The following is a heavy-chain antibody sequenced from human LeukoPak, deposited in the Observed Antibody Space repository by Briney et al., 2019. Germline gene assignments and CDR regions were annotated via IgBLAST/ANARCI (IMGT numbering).Heavy chain of an antibody. V-gene: IGHV4-4*09. CDR1: GSSISSYY. CDR2: IYTSGST. CDR3: ARATDIVVVPAAPGWFDP. Sequence: SETLSLTCTVSGSSISSYYWSWIRQPPGKGLEWIGYIYTSGSTNYNPSLKSRVTISVDTSKNQFSLKLSSVTAADTAVYYCARATDIVVVPAAPGWFDPWAREPWSPSPQ. D-gene: IGHD2-2*01. J-gene: IGHJ5*02.